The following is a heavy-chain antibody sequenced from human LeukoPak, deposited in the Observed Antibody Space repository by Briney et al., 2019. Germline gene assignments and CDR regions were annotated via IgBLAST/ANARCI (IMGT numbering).Heavy chain of an antibody. J-gene: IGHJ5*02. D-gene: IGHD4-17*01. CDR2: IYHSGST. CDR1: GYSINTGYY. CDR3: ARYGDYRTYL. Sequence: SETLSLTCTVSGYSINTGYYWGWIRQPPGKGLEWIGSIYHSGSTYYNPSLKSRVTISVDTSKNQFSLKLSSVTAADTAVYYCARYGDYRTYLWAQGTLVTVSS. V-gene: IGHV4-38-2*02.